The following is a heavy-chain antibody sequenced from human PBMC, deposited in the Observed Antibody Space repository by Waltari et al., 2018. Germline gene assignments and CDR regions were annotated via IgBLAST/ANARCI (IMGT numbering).Heavy chain of an antibody. D-gene: IGHD2-2*01. V-gene: IGHV3-33*06. J-gene: IGHJ4*02. Sequence: QVQLVESGGGVVQPGRSLRLSCAASGFTFSNYAMHWVGQTPGKGLEWVAIIWYDGSNKYCADAVKGRFSISRDNVKKPLYLQMDGLRVEDPAVYYCAKDRSSSASCYDYWGQGTLVTVAS. CDR1: GFTFSNYA. CDR3: AKDRSSSASCYDY. CDR2: IWYDGSNK.